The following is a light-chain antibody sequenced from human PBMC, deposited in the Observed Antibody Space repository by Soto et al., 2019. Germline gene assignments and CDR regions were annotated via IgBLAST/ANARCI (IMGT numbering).Light chain of an antibody. J-gene: IGLJ1*01. Sequence: QSALTQPRSVSGSPGQSVTISGTGTSSDVGDYKYVSWYRQHPGKAPKLMIYDVSERPSGVPDRFSGSKSGNTASLTISGLQAEDEADYYCCSYAGSYSYVFGTGTKLTVL. CDR1: SSDVGDYKY. CDR2: DVS. CDR3: CSYAGSYSYV. V-gene: IGLV2-11*01.